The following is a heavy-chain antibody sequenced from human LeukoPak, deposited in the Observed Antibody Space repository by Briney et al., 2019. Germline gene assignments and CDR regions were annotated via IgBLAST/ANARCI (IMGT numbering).Heavy chain of an antibody. V-gene: IGHV1-2*02. Sequence: ASVKVSCKSSGYTFSGYYMHWVRQAPGQGLEWMGWTNPNSGGTNYAQKFQGRVTMTRDTSISTAYMELIRLRYADTAVYYCARVGRAFTARSSFFDYWGQGTLVTVSS. CDR3: ARVGRAFTARSSFFDY. D-gene: IGHD6-6*01. J-gene: IGHJ4*02. CDR1: GYTFSGYY. CDR2: TNPNSGGT.